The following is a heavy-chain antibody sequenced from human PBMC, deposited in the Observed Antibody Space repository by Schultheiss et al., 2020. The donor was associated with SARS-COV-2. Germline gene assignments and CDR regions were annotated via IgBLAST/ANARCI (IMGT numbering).Heavy chain of an antibody. V-gene: IGHV4-34*01. Sequence: SETLSLTCAVYGGSFSGYYWSWIRQPPGKGLEWIGEINHSGSTNYNPSLKSRVTISVDTSKNQFSLKLSSVTAADTAVYYCARHLNWAAGDWFDPWGQGTLVTVSS. CDR1: GGSFSGYY. J-gene: IGHJ5*02. CDR2: INHSGST. D-gene: IGHD7-27*01. CDR3: ARHLNWAAGDWFDP.